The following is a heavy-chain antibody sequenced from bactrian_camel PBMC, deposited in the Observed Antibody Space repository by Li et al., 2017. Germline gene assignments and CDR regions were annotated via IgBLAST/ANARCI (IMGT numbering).Heavy chain of an antibody. Sequence: QVQLVESGGGSVQAGGSLRLSCAASGYTYNRNCMAWFRQAPGKEREGVARIYTGSGNTYYADSVKGRFTISQDNAKNTVYLQMNSLKPEDTAMHYCAARGPYCYTKLSVADLTYWGQGTQVTVS. CDR1: GYTYNRNC. V-gene: IGHV3S1*01. J-gene: IGHJ4*01. CDR2: IYTGSGNT. CDR3: AARGPYCYTKLSVADLTY. D-gene: IGHD2*01.